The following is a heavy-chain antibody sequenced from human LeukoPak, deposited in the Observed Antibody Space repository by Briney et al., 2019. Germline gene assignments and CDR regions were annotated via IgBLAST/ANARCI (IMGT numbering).Heavy chain of an antibody. CDR3: ARAYSRESGYDFVFEN. CDR2: IRYDGSTK. Sequence: GRSLRLSCATSGFTFSNYGVHWVRQAPGKGLEWVAVIRYDGSTKYYADSVKGRFTISRDNSKNTVYLEMNSLRAEDTAVYYCARAYSRESGYDFVFENWGQGTLVSVSS. CDR1: GFTFSNYG. V-gene: IGHV3-33*01. J-gene: IGHJ4*02. D-gene: IGHD5-12*01.